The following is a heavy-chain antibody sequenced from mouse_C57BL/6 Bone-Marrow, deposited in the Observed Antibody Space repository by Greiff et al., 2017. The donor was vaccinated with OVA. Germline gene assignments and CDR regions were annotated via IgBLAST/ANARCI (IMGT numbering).Heavy chain of an antibody. D-gene: IGHD2-2*01. CDR1: GFNIKDDY. Sequence: EVQLQQSGAELVRPGASVKLSCTASGFNIKDDYMHWVKQRPEQGLEWIGWIDPEDGDTEYASKFQGKATITADTYYNTAYLQLRSLTSEDTAVYYCTRGGGYAGFAYWGHGTLVTVSA. J-gene: IGHJ3*01. V-gene: IGHV14-4*01. CDR3: TRGGGYAGFAY. CDR2: IDPEDGDT.